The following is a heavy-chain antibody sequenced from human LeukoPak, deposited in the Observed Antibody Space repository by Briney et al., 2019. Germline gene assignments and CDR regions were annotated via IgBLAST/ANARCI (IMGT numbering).Heavy chain of an antibody. D-gene: IGHD2-2*01. Sequence: QAGGSLRLSCAASGFTFSSYGMHWVRQAPGKGLEWVAFIRYDGSNKYYADSVKGRFTISRDNAKNSLYLQMNSLRAEDTAVHYCAREGRCSSTSCYATYYYMDVWGKGTTVTVSS. CDR1: GFTFSSYG. CDR2: IRYDGSNK. J-gene: IGHJ6*03. V-gene: IGHV3-30*02. CDR3: AREGRCSSTSCYATYYYMDV.